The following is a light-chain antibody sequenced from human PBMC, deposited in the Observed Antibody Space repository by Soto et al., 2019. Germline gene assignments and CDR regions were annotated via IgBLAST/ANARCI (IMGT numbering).Light chain of an antibody. CDR2: DAS. V-gene: IGKV3-20*01. J-gene: IGKJ1*01. CDR3: QHYGDSRT. Sequence: EIVVTQSPGTLSLSPGQRATLSCRASQSVSSYLAWYQQKPGQAPRLLIYDASNRATGIPARFNGSGSGTDFTLTISRLEPEDFAVYYCQHYGDSRTFGQGTKVDIK. CDR1: QSVSSY.